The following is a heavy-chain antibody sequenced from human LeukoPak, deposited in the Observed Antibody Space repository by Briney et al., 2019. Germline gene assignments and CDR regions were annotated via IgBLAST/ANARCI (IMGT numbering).Heavy chain of an antibody. D-gene: IGHD4-11*01. J-gene: IGHJ4*02. CDR1: GFTFSSYW. V-gene: IGHV3-74*01. CDR3: ARVTDKTTAFDY. Sequence: GGSVRLSCAASGFTFSSYWMHWVRQAPGKGLVWVSRINSDGSSTSYADSVKGRFTISRDNAKNTLYLQMNSLRAEDTAVYYCARVTDKTTAFDYWGQGTLVTVSS. CDR2: INSDGSST.